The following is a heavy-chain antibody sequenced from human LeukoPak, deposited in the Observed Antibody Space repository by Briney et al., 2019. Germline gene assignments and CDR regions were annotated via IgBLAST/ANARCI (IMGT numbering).Heavy chain of an antibody. CDR3: ARDLGLYGDYSEFSWFDP. D-gene: IGHD4-17*01. CDR1: GLTVSGNY. Sequence: GGSLRLSCAASGLTVSGNYMSWVRQAPGKGLEWVSVIYSGGSTYYADSVKGRFTISRDNSKNTLYLQMNSLRAEDTAVYYCARDLGLYGDYSEFSWFDPWGQGTLVTVSS. J-gene: IGHJ5*02. CDR2: IYSGGST. V-gene: IGHV3-66*01.